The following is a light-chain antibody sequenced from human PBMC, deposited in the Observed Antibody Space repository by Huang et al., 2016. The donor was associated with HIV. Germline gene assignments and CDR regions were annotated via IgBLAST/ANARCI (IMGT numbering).Light chain of an antibody. Sequence: EIVLTQSPATLSLSPGERATLSCMASQTVSSYLAWYQQKPGQAPRLLIYDASNRATGIPARFSGSGSGTDFTLTISSLEPEDFAVYYCQLRSTWPGDTFGGGTKVEIK. CDR2: DAS. V-gene: IGKV3-11*01. CDR1: QTVSSY. CDR3: QLRSTWPGDT. J-gene: IGKJ4*01.